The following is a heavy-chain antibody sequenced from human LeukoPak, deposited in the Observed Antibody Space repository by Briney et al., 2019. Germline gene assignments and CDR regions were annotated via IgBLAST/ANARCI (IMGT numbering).Heavy chain of an antibody. J-gene: IGHJ4*02. Sequence: ASVKVSCKXSGGTHSSYAISWVRQAPGQGLEWMGRIIPIFGTSIYAQRFQGRLTITTDESTTTAYMELRSLRSEDTAVYYCARGDYFDSSAYFGMIFDYWGQGTLVTVSS. V-gene: IGHV1-69*05. CDR3: ARGDYFDSSAYFGMIFDY. CDR2: IIPIFGTS. CDR1: GGTHSSYA. D-gene: IGHD3-22*01.